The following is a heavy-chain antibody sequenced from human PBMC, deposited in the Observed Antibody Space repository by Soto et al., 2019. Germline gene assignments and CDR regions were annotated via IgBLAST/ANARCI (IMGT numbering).Heavy chain of an antibody. V-gene: IGHV3-11*01. CDR3: ARDPLHHGSTFDY. J-gene: IGHJ4*02. D-gene: IGHD3-10*01. CDR2: ITSSGGTI. Sequence: QVQLVESGGGLVKPGGSLRLSCAASGFTFSDYYMNWIRQPPGKGLEWISYITSSGGTIYYADSVKGRFTISRDNAKNSLYLQMNGLRAEDTAVYYCARDPLHHGSTFDYWGQGTLVTVSS. CDR1: GFTFSDYY.